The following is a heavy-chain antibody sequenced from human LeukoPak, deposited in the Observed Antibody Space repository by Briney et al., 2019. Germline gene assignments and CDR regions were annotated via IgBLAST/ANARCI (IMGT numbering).Heavy chain of an antibody. V-gene: IGHV3-30*02. D-gene: IGHD3-3*01. CDR3: AKDLAPRLLYLYDAFDI. CDR2: IRYDGSNK. Sequence: GGSLRLSCAASGLIFSSYGMHWVRQAPGKGLEWVALIRYDGSNKYYADSVKGRFTISRDNSKKTLYLQMNSLRAEDTAVYYCAKDLAPRLLYLYDAFDIWGQGTMVTVSS. CDR1: GLIFSSYG. J-gene: IGHJ3*02.